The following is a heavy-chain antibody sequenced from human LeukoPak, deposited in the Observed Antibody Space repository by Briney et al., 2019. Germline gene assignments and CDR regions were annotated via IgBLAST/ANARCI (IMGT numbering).Heavy chain of an antibody. J-gene: IGHJ5*02. Sequence: ASVKLSCKTSGYTFTDYYLHWVRQAPGQGLEWMGWINPDSGVTSSAQKFRGRFSMTRDTSISTIYMEVAWLTSEDTAIYYRARADRLDGAPYLIGPWGQGTLVTVSS. V-gene: IGHV1-2*02. CDR3: ARADRLDGAPYLIGP. CDR1: GYTFTDYY. D-gene: IGHD2-21*01. CDR2: INPDSGVT.